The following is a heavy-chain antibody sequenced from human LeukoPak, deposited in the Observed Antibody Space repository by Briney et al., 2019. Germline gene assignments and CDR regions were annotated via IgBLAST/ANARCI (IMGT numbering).Heavy chain of an antibody. CDR1: GFTFSSYA. V-gene: IGHV3-23*01. Sequence: SGGSLRLSCAASGFTFSSYAMSWVRQAPGKGLEWVSAISGSGGSTYYADSVKGRFTISRDNSKNTLYLQMNSLRAEDTAVYYCAKALRVPREYYYYYMDVWGKGTTVTVSS. CDR3: AKALRVPREYYYYYMDV. D-gene: IGHD3-16*01. J-gene: IGHJ6*03. CDR2: ISGSGGST.